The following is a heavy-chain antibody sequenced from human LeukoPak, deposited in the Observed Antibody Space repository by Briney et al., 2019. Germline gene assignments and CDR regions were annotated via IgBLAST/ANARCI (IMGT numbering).Heavy chain of an antibody. CDR3: ARGTGWFYY. D-gene: IGHD3-9*01. CDR2: IYYSGST. CDR1: GGSISSYY. J-gene: IGHJ4*02. Sequence: SETLSLTCTVSGGSISSYYWSWVRQPPGKGLEWIGYIYYSGSTSYNPSLKSRVTISVDTSKNQYSLKLSSETAADTAVYYCARGTGWFYYWGQGTLVTVSS. V-gene: IGHV4-59*08.